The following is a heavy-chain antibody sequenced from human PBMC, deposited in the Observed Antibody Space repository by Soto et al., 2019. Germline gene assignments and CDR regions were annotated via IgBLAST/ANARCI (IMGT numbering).Heavy chain of an antibody. Sequence: PSETLSLTCTVSGGSISSGGYYWSWIRQHPGKGLEWIGYIYYSGSTYYNPSLKSRVTISVDTSENQFSLKLSSVTAADTAVYYCARSSRYNWNEPVENSKSLFEYWGQGTLVTVSS. CDR1: GGSISSGGYY. CDR3: ARSSRYNWNEPVENSKSLFEY. CDR2: IYYSGST. D-gene: IGHD1-1*01. V-gene: IGHV4-31*03. J-gene: IGHJ4*02.